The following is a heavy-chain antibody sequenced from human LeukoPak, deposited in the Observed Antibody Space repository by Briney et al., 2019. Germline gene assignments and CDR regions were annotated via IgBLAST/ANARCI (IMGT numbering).Heavy chain of an antibody. J-gene: IGHJ4*02. D-gene: IGHD1-26*01. CDR2: MNPNSGNT. CDR3: ARSENPGATSYPKFYFDY. CDR1: GYTFTSYD. V-gene: IGHV1-8*03. Sequence: GASVKVSCKASGYTFTSYDINWVRQATGQGLEWMGWMNPNSGNTGYAQKFQGRVTITRNTSISTAYMELSSLRSEDTAVYYCARSENPGATSYPKFYFDYWGQGTLVTVSS.